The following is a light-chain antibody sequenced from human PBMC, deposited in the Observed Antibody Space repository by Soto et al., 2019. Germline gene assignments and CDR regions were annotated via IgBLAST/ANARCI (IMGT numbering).Light chain of an antibody. V-gene: IGKV1-33*01. Sequence: DIQMTQYPSSLSASVGDRVTITCQASQDISNYLNWYQQKPGKAPKLLIYDASNLETGVPSRFSGSGSGTDFTFTISTLQPEDIATYYCQQYDNLPFGGGTKVELK. CDR3: QQYDNLP. J-gene: IGKJ4*01. CDR1: QDISNY. CDR2: DAS.